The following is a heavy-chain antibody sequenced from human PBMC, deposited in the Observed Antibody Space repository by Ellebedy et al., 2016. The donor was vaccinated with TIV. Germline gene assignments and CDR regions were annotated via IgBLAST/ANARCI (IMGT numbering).Heavy chain of an antibody. CDR2: LSASGGST. CDR1: GFIFTSYA. CDR3: AKGSIVAAG. Sequence: PGGSLRLSCAASGFIFTSYAMSWVRQAPGKGLDWVCSLSASGGSTYYADSVKGRFTISRDNSKNTLYLQMNSLRAEDTAVYYCAKGSIVAAGWGQGTLVTVSS. J-gene: IGHJ4*02. D-gene: IGHD6-13*01. V-gene: IGHV3-23*01.